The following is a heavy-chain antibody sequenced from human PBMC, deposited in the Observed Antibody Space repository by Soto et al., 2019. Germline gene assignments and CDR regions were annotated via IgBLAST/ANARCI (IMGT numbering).Heavy chain of an antibody. CDR2: IKSKTDGGTT. CDR1: GFTFSNVW. Sequence: EVQLVESGGGLVKPGGSLRLSCAASGFTFSNVWMNWVRQAPGKGLEWVGRIKSKTDGGTTDYAAPVKGRFPSSRDDSKNTLYLQMNSLKTEHTAVYYCTPLALKDSSGWYEFSDWGQGTRVTVSS. V-gene: IGHV3-15*07. CDR3: TPLALKDSSGWYEFSD. J-gene: IGHJ4*02. D-gene: IGHD6-19*01.